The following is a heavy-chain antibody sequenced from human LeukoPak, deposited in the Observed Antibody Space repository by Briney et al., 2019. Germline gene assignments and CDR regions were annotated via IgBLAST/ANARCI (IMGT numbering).Heavy chain of an antibody. CDR2: IIPILGIV. J-gene: IGHJ1*01. CDR3: ATIAASDAEYFQH. D-gene: IGHD6-6*01. V-gene: IGHV1-69*04. Sequence: SVKVSCKASGGTFSSYAISWVRQAPGQGLEWMGRIIPILGIVNYAQKFQGRVTITADKSTSTAYMELSSLRSDDTAVYYCATIAASDAEYFQHWGQGTLVTVSS. CDR1: GGTFSSYA.